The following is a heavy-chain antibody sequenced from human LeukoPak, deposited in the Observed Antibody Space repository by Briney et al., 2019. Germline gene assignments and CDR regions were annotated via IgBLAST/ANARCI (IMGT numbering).Heavy chain of an antibody. CDR2: ISSSSSYI. Sequence: GGSLRLSCAASGFPFGDYGMNWVRQAPGKGLEWVSSISSSSSYIYYADSVKGRFTISRDNAKNSLYLQMNSLRAEDTAVYYCAREAGSGPDYWGQGTLVTVSS. J-gene: IGHJ4*02. CDR1: GFPFGDYG. D-gene: IGHD3-10*01. CDR3: AREAGSGPDY. V-gene: IGHV3-21*01.